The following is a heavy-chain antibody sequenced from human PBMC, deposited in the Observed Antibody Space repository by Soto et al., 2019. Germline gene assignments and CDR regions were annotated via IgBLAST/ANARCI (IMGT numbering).Heavy chain of an antibody. V-gene: IGHV3-74*01. CDR1: GFTFSSYW. J-gene: IGHJ6*02. Sequence: GGSVRLSCAASGFTFSSYWMHWVRQAPGKGLVWVSRINSDVSSTSYADSVKGRFTISRDNAKNTLYLQMNSLRAEDTAVYYCARANFGLVIRRDYYYYGMAVRGQGTTGTVSS. D-gene: IGHD3-3*01. CDR2: INSDVSST. CDR3: ARANFGLVIRRDYYYYGMAV.